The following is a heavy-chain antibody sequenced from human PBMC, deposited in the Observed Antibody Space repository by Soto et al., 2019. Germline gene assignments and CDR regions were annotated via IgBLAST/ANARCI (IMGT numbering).Heavy chain of an antibody. J-gene: IGHJ4*02. CDR3: ARAEPYCSSTSCHPDFHY. V-gene: IGHV1-18*01. D-gene: IGHD2-2*01. CDR2: ISAYIGNT. CDR1: GYAFTSYG. Sequence: QVQLVQSGAEVKKPGASVKVSCKASGYAFTSYGISWVRQAPGQGLEWMGWISAYIGNTNYAQKLQGRVTMTTDTSTSTAYMELRSLRSDDTAVYYCARAEPYCSSTSCHPDFHYWGQGTLVTVSS.